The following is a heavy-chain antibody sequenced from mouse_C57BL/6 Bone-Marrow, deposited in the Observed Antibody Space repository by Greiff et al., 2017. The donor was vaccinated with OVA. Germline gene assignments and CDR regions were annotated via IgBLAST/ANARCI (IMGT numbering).Heavy chain of an antibody. J-gene: IGHJ4*01. V-gene: IGHV5-12*01. Sequence: EVQVVESGGGLVQPGGSLKLSCAASGFTFSDYYMYWVRQTPEKRLEWVAYISNGGGSTYYPDTVKGRFTISRDNAKNTLYLQMSRLRSEDTAMYYCASPYDGYYGAMDYWGQETSVTVSS. CDR1: GFTFSDYY. CDR2: ISNGGGST. CDR3: ASPYDGYYGAMDY. D-gene: IGHD2-3*01.